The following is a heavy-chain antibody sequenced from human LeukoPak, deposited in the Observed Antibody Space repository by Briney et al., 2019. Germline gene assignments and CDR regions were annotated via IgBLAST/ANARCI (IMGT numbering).Heavy chain of an antibody. CDR3: ARGPTWIQLWDAFDI. J-gene: IGHJ3*02. CDR1: GYTFTSYD. CDR2: MNPNSGNT. V-gene: IGHV1-8*01. D-gene: IGHD5-18*01. Sequence: ASVKVSCKASGYTFTSYDINWVRQATGQGLEWMGWMNPNSGNTGYAQKFQGRVTMTRNTSISTAYMELSSLRSEDTAVYYCARGPTWIQLWDAFDIRGQGTMVTVSS.